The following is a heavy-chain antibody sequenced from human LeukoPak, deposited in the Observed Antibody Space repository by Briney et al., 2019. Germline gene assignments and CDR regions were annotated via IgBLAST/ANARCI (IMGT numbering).Heavy chain of an antibody. D-gene: IGHD5-24*01. J-gene: IGHJ3*02. CDR1: GYTFTRYY. V-gene: IGHV1-46*01. CDR2: INPSADST. CDR3: ARGRDGYNRDAFDI. Sequence: ASVKVSFKASGYTFTRYYMHWVRQAPGQGLEWMGVINPSADSTSYTQKFQGRVSMTRDTSTSTVYMDLSSLRSEDTAVYHCARGRDGYNRDAFDIWGQGTVVTVSS.